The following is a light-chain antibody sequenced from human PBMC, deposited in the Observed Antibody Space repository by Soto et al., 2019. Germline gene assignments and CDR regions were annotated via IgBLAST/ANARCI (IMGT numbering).Light chain of an antibody. Sequence: QAVVTQPPSVSGAPGQRVTISCTGSSSNIGAGYDVHWYKQLPGTAPKLLIFGNNNRPSGVPDRFSGSKFGPSASLAITGLQDDDEADYYCQSYDRSLSGTVLGGGTKVTVL. J-gene: IGLJ3*02. CDR2: GNN. CDR1: SSNIGAGYD. CDR3: QSYDRSLSGTV. V-gene: IGLV1-40*01.